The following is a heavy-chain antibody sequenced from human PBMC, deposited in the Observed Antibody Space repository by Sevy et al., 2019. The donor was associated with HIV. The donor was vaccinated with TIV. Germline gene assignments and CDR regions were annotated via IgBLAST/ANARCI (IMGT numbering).Heavy chain of an antibody. V-gene: IGHV3-48*03. CDR2: ISSSGSTI. D-gene: IGHD2-15*01. CDR3: ARGKYCSGGSCYPNWFDP. J-gene: IGHJ5*02. Sequence: GGSLRLSCAASGFTFSSYEMNWVRQAPGKGLEWVSYISSSGSTIYYANSVKGRFTNSRDNAKNSLYLQMNSLRAEDTAVYYCARGKYCSGGSCYPNWFDPWGQGTLVTVSS. CDR1: GFTFSSYE.